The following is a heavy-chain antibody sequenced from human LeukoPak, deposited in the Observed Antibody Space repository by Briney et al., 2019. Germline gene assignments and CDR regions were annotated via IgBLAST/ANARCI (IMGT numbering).Heavy chain of an antibody. D-gene: IGHD5-18*01. V-gene: IGHV4-59*01. CDR3: ARDTVDTAMIGGARNYYYYYYMDV. Sequence: SETLSLTCSVSGGSSSNYYWSWIRQPPGKGLEWIGYMYYSGSTNYNPSLKSRVTISVDTSKNQFSLKLSSVTAADTAVYYCARDTVDTAMIGGARNYYYYYYMDVWGKGTTVTVSS. J-gene: IGHJ6*03. CDR1: GGSSSNYY. CDR2: MYYSGST.